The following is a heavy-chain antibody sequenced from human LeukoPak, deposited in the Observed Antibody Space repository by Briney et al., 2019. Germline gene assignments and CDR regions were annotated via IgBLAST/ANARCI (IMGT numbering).Heavy chain of an antibody. D-gene: IGHD2-2*01. J-gene: IGHJ4*02. CDR1: GFTFSSYS. CDR3: ARDGATAAGDY. Sequence: GGSLRLSCAASGFTFSSYSMNWVRQAPGKGLEWVLYISSSSSTIYYADSVKGRFTISRDNAKSSLYLQMNSLRAEDTAVYYCARDGATAAGDYWGQGTLVTVSS. V-gene: IGHV3-48*01. CDR2: ISSSSSTI.